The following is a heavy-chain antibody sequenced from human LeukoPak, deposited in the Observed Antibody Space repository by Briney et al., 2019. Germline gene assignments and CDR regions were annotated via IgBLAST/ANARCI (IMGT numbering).Heavy chain of an antibody. J-gene: IGHJ4*02. CDR3: ASSPTASFGVVIISPPFGY. D-gene: IGHD3-3*01. CDR1: GGTFSSYA. V-gene: IGHV1-69*04. Sequence: GASVKVSCKASGGTFSSYAISWVQQAPGQGLEWMGRIIPILGIANYAQKFQGRVTITADKSTSTAYMELSSLRSEDTAVYYCASSPTASFGVVIISPPFGYWGQGTLVTVSS. CDR2: IIPILGIA.